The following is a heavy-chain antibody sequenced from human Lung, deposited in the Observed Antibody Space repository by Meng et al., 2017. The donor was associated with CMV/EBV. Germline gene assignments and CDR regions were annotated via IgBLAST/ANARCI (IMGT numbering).Heavy chain of an antibody. Sequence: SCAVSGINFNTYWMHWVRQVPGKGLVWLSRIYSDGISTRYADSMKGRFTISRDNTKNTLYLQMNGLRAEDTAVYYCAREPGRGAFDIWGQGTMVTVSS. CDR1: GINFNTYW. CDR3: AREPGRGAFDI. CDR2: IYSDGIST. V-gene: IGHV3-74*01. D-gene: IGHD3-10*01. J-gene: IGHJ3*02.